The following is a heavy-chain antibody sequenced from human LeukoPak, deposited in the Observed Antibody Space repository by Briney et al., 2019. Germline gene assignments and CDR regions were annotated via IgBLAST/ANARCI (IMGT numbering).Heavy chain of an antibody. CDR1: GFTLSSYG. Sequence: GGSLRLSCAASGFTLSSYGMHWVRQAPGKGLEWVAVIWYDGSNKYYADSVKGRFTISRDNSKNTLYLQMNSLRAEDTAVYYCARGDPHDAFDIWGQGTMVTVSS. CDR2: IWYDGSNK. J-gene: IGHJ3*02. V-gene: IGHV3-33*01. CDR3: ARGDPHDAFDI.